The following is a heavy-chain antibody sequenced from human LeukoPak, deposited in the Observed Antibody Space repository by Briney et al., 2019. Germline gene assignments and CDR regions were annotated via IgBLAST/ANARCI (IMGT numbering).Heavy chain of an antibody. CDR1: GGSISSYY. CDR3: ARVIRGYCSSTSCHSNAFDI. J-gene: IGHJ3*02. D-gene: IGHD2-2*01. V-gene: IGHV4-59*01. Sequence: SETLSLTCTVSGGSISSYYWSWIRQPPGKGLEWIGYIYYSGSTNYNPSLKSRVTISVDTSKNQFSLKLSSVTAADTAVYYRARVIRGYCSSTSCHSNAFDIWGQGTMVTVSS. CDR2: IYYSGST.